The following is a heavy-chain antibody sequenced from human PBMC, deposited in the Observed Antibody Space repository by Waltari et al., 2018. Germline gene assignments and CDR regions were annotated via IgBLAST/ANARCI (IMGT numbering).Heavy chain of an antibody. CDR1: GYTFTGYY. D-gene: IGHD3-3*01. CDR3: AREGETVTIFGVVTTGAGSDYGMDV. CDR2: INPNRGGT. Sequence: QVQLVQSGAEVKKPGASVKVSCKASGYTFTGYYMHWVRQAPGPGLAWMGWINPNRGGTNYAQKLQGRVTMTRDTSISTAYMELSRLRSDDTAVYYCAREGETVTIFGVVTTGAGSDYGMDVWGQGTTVTVSS. J-gene: IGHJ6*02. V-gene: IGHV1-2*02.